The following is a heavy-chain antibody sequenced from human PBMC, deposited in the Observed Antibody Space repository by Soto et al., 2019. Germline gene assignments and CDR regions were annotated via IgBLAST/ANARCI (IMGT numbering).Heavy chain of an antibody. D-gene: IGHD4-17*01. V-gene: IGHV3-7*01. J-gene: IGHJ3*02. CDR1: GFTFRSYW. Sequence: EVQLVESGGGLVQPGGSLRLSCAASGFTFRSYWMSWVRQTPGKGLEWVANIKQDGSENYYVDSVKGRFTISRDNAENSLYLQMKSLRVDDTAVHYCANMDYGDYGTGAFDIWGQGTMVTVSS. CDR3: ANMDYGDYGTGAFDI. CDR2: IKQDGSEN.